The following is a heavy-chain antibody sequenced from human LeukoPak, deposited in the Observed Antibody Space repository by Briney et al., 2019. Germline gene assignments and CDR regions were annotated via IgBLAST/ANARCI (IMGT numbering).Heavy chain of an antibody. J-gene: IGHJ4*02. V-gene: IGHV1-18*01. Sequence: ASVKVSCKASGYTFTSYGISWVRQAPGQGLEWMGWISAYNGNTNYAQKLQGRVTMTTDTSTSTAYMELRSLRSDDTAVYYCAAVGVVVVAATPYYFDYWGQGTLVTVSS. CDR3: AAVGVVVVAATPYYFDY. CDR1: GYTFTSYG. CDR2: ISAYNGNT. D-gene: IGHD2-15*01.